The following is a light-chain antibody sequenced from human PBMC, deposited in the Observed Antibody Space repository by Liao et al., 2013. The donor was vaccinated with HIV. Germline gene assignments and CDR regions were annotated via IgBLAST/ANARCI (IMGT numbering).Light chain of an antibody. V-gene: IGLV3-1*01. CDR2: QDN. Sequence: SYELTQPPSVSVSPGQTASITCSGDKLGDKYACWYQQKPGQSPVLVIYQDNKRPSGIPERFSGSNSGNTATLTISGTQAMDEADYYCQAWDSNTNWVFGGGTKLTVL. CDR3: QAWDSNTNWV. J-gene: IGLJ3*02. CDR1: KLGDKY.